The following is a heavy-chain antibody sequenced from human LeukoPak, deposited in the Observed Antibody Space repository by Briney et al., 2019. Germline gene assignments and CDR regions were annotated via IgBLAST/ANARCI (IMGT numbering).Heavy chain of an antibody. CDR1: GYTFTSYD. Sequence: ASVKVSCKASGYTFTSYDINWVRQATGQGLEWMGWMNPNSGNTGYAQKFQGRVTMTRNTSISTAYMELSSLRSEDTAVYYCARVNFMYCSGGSCWPSFDYWGQGTLVTVSS. J-gene: IGHJ4*02. D-gene: IGHD2-15*01. V-gene: IGHV1-8*01. CDR2: MNPNSGNT. CDR3: ARVNFMYCSGGSCWPSFDY.